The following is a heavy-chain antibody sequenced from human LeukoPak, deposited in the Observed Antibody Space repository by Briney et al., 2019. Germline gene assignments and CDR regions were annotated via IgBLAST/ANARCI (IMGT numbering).Heavy chain of an antibody. CDR3: VKDEGSGISEAVVY. CDR1: GFTYCSYP. CDR2: MSSKGGCS. D-gene: IGHD6-13*01. Sequence: GGPLRLSCSASGFTYCSYPRHWVPQARGKGLEYVTAMSSKGGCSYYTVRVEGRFNISRDNSKNTVYIQMSTLRPENSGVYYCVKDEGSGISEAVVYWGQGTLVSVSS. J-gene: IGHJ4*02. V-gene: IGHV3-64*05.